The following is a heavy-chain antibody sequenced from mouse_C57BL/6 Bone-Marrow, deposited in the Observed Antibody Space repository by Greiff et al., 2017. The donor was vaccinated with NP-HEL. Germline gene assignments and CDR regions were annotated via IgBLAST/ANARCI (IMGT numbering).Heavy chain of an antibody. CDR1: GYTFTSYW. V-gene: IGHV1-5*01. J-gene: IGHJ2*01. D-gene: IGHD1-1*01. CDR2: IYPGHSDT. CDR3: TVITTVVASGGY. Sequence: VQLQQSGTVLARPGASVKMSCKTSGYTFTSYWMHWVKQRPGQGLEWIGAIYPGHSDTSYNQKFTGKAKLTAVTSASTAYMELSSLTNEDSAVYYCTVITTVVASGGYWGQGTTLTVSS.